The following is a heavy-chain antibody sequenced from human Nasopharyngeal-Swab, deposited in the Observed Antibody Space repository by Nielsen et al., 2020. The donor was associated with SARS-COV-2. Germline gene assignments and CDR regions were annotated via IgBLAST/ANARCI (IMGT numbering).Heavy chain of an antibody. J-gene: IGHJ4*02. CDR1: GGSFSGHQ. CDR2: VNHGGGT. Sequence: SETLSLTCAVDGGSFSGHQWSWVRQPPGKGLEWIGEVNHGGGTNYNPSLKSRVTISVATSKNRFSLKLSSVTAADTAVYYCTTDLDGDSVYPLVGWGQGTLVTVSS. CDR3: TTDLDGDSVYPLVG. V-gene: IGHV4-34*01. D-gene: IGHD2-8*02.